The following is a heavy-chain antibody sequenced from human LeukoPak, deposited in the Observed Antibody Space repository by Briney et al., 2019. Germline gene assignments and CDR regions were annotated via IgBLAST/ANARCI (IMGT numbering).Heavy chain of an antibody. J-gene: IGHJ4*02. V-gene: IGHV1-8*01. CDR1: GYTFTSYD. D-gene: IGHD3-10*01. CDR2: MNPHSGNT. Sequence: ASVKVSCKASGYTFTSYDINWVRQAPGQGLEWMGWMNPHSGNTGYARRFQDRLTMTRSTSTRTAYMELSSLKSEDTAVYYCASTSGNYFVSSFDYWGQGTLVTVSS. CDR3: ASTSGNYFVSSFDY.